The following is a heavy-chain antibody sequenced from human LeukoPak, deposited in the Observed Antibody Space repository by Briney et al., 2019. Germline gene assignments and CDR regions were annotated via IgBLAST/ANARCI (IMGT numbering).Heavy chain of an antibody. CDR2: IKQDGSEK. D-gene: IGHD6-6*01. V-gene: IGHV3-7*01. Sequence: GGSLRLSCAASGFTFSSYSMNWVRQAPGKGLEWVANIKQDGSEKYYVDSVEGRFTISRDNAKNSLSLQMDSLRGEDTAVYYCVRALGSSSADYWGQGTLVTVSS. J-gene: IGHJ4*02. CDR1: GFTFSSYS. CDR3: VRALGSSSADY.